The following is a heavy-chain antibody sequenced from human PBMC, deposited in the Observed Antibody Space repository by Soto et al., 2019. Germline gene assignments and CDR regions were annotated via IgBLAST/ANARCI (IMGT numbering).Heavy chain of an antibody. CDR1: GGSFSGYY. V-gene: IGHV4-34*01. D-gene: IGHD3-10*01. CDR3: ARARRANYYGSGRFDY. J-gene: IGHJ4*02. CDR2: INHSGST. Sequence: PSETLSLTCAVYGGSFSGYYWSWIRQPPGKGLEWIGEINHSGSTNYNPSLKSRVTISVDTSKNQFSLNLSSVTAADTAVYYCARARRANYYGSGRFDYWGQGTLVTAPQ.